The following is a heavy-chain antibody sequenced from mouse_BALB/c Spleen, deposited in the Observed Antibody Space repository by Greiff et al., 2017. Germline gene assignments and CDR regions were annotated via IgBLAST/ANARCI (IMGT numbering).Heavy chain of an antibody. Sequence: QVQLKESGPELVKPGASVRISCKASGYTFTSYYIHWVKQRPGQGLEWIGWIYPGNVNTKYNEKFKGKATLTADKSSSTAYMQLSSLTSEDSAVYFCARGGYDEAMDYWGQGTSVTVSS. J-gene: IGHJ4*01. CDR3: ARGGYDEAMDY. CDR1: GYTFTSYY. CDR2: IYPGNVNT. V-gene: IGHV1S56*01. D-gene: IGHD2-2*01.